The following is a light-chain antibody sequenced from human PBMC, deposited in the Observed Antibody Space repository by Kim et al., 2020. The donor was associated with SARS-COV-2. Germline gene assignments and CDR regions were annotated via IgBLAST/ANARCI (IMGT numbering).Light chain of an antibody. Sequence: SPGQTARITCSGDALPNQYAYWYQQKPGQAPVLIIYKDNERPSGIPERFSGSNAGTTVTLTISGVQAEDEADYYCQSADSSGTYVFGPGTKVTVL. V-gene: IGLV3-25*03. J-gene: IGLJ1*01. CDR2: KDN. CDR1: ALPNQY. CDR3: QSADSSGTYV.